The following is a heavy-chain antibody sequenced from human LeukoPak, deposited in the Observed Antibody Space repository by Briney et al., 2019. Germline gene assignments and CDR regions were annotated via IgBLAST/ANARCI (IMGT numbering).Heavy chain of an antibody. CDR2: IYSGGST. V-gene: IGHV3-66*01. CDR3: ARDQRDYYDSSGYYYAAYFDY. CDR1: GFTVSSNY. D-gene: IGHD3-22*01. Sequence: PGGSLRLSCAASGFTVSSNYMSWVRQAPGKGLEWVSVIYSGGSTYYADSVKGRFTISRDNSKNTLYLQMNSLGAEDTAVYYCARDQRDYYDSSGYYYAAYFDYWGQGTLVTVSS. J-gene: IGHJ4*02.